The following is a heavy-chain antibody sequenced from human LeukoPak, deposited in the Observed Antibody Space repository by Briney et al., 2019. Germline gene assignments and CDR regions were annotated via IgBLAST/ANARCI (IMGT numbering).Heavy chain of an antibody. CDR2: ISYTGSYI. CDR1: AFSLNAYN. D-gene: IGHD1-26*01. CDR3: VRDRGTYRPIDY. J-gene: IGHJ4*02. Sequence: GGSLRLSCAASAFSLNAYNMNWVRQSPGKGLEWVSSISYTGSYIYYADSVKGRFTISRDNAQNSLYLQMNSLRAEDTAIYYCVRDRGTYRPIDYWGQGTLVTVSS. V-gene: IGHV3-21*04.